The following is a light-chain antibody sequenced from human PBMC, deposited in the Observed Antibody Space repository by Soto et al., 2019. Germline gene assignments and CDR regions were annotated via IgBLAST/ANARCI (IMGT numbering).Light chain of an antibody. Sequence: QSVLTQPPSVSGAPGQRVTISCTGSSSNIGAGYDVPWYQQLPGTAPKRLIYGNSSRPSGVPDRFSGSKSGTSASLVITGLPADDEADYYCQSYDSSLSGSGVFGTGTKVTVL. CDR3: QSYDSSLSGSGV. CDR1: SSNIGAGYD. CDR2: GNS. V-gene: IGLV1-40*01. J-gene: IGLJ1*01.